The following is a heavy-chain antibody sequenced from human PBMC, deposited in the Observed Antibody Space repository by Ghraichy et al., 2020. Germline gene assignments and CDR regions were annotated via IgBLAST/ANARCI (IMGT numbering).Heavy chain of an antibody. CDR1: GFTFSAYS. J-gene: IGHJ4*02. V-gene: IGHV3-48*04. Sequence: GGSLRLSCVASGFTFSAYSMDWVRQAPGKRLEWLSHVSTRGDTIHYAASVNGRFTISRDNAKDAVYLQMNSLGAEDTAVYFCARGFVDNSLDWWGQGTLVVVSS. CDR2: VSTRGDTI. D-gene: IGHD5-24*01. CDR3: ARGFVDNSLDW.